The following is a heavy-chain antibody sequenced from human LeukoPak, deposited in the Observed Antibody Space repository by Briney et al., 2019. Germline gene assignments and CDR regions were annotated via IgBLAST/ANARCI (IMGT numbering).Heavy chain of an antibody. CDR1: GFMFNNYW. D-gene: IGHD3-10*01. Sequence: GGSLRLSCVASGFMFNNYWMNWVRQAPGKGLEWVATIKEDGGEKYYVDSVKGRFTISRDNAKNSLSLQMSTLGAEDTAVYYCARGGSGSSWGQGTLVTVSS. CDR2: IKEDGGEK. J-gene: IGHJ5*02. CDR3: ARGGSGSS. V-gene: IGHV3-7*04.